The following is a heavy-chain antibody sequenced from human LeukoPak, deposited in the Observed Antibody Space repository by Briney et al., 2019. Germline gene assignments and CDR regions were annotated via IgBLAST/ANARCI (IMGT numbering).Heavy chain of an antibody. V-gene: IGHV4-39*01. Sequence: SETLSLTCTVSGGSISSSSYYWGWIRQPPGKGLEWIGSIYYSGSTYYNLSLKSRVTISVDTSKNQFSLKLSSVTAADTAVYYCARHDVGGGHFDYWGQGTLVTVSS. CDR2: IYYSGST. CDR1: GGSISSSSYY. CDR3: ARHDVGGGHFDY. D-gene: IGHD1-26*01. J-gene: IGHJ4*02.